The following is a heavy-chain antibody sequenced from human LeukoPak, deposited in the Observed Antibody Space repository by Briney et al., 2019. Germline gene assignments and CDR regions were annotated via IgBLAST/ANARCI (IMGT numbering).Heavy chain of an antibody. Sequence: SETLSLTCAVYGGSFSGYYWSWIRQPPVKGLEWIGEINHSGSTNYNPSLKSRVTISVDTSKNQFSLKLSSVTAADTAVYYCARGTELYYMDVWGKGTTVTVSS. CDR2: INHSGST. CDR3: ARGTELYYMDV. D-gene: IGHD1-26*01. J-gene: IGHJ6*03. V-gene: IGHV4-34*01. CDR1: GGSFSGYY.